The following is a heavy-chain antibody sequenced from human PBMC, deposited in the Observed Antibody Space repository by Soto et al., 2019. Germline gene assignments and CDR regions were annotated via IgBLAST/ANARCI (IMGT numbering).Heavy chain of an antibody. D-gene: IGHD2-8*02. J-gene: IGHJ4*02. Sequence: DVQLLASGGGLVQPEGSLRLSCAASGFTFSSYAMGWVRQGPGKGREWVAVVSIGGSTHYADSVRGRFTISRDNSKNTLSLQMNSLTAPDTAVYFCAKRPGAGGHFDYWGQGALVTVSS. CDR2: VSIGGST. CDR1: GFTFSSYA. CDR3: AKRPGAGGHFDY. V-gene: IGHV3-23*01.